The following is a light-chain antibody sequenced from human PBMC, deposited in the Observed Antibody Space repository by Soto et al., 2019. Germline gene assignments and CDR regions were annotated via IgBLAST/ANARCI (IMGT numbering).Light chain of an antibody. Sequence: DSQMTQSPSSLSASVGDRVTITCRASQGISNYLAWYQQKPGKVPKLLIYGASTLQSGVPSRFSGSGSGTDFSLTISSLQPEDVATYYCQKYNRAPRTFGPGTKVEIK. CDR3: QKYNRAPRT. CDR1: QGISNY. V-gene: IGKV1-27*01. J-gene: IGKJ3*01. CDR2: GAS.